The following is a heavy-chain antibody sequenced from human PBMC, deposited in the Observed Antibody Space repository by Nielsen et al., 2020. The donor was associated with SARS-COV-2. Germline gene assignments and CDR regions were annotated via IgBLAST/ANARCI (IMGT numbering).Heavy chain of an antibody. Sequence: WIRQPPGKGLEWIGSIYYSGSTYYNPSLKSRVTISVDTSKNQFSLKLSSVTAADTAVYYCARHNRGEYSSSPIDYWGQGTLVTVSS. J-gene: IGHJ4*02. D-gene: IGHD6-6*01. CDR3: ARHNRGEYSSSPIDY. V-gene: IGHV4-39*01. CDR2: IYYSGST.